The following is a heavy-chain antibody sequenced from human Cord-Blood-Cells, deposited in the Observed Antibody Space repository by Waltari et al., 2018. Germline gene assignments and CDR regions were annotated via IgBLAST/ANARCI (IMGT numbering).Heavy chain of an antibody. Sequence: QVQLVQSGAEVKKPGSSVKVSCKASGGTFSSYAISWVRQAPGQGLEWMGGLIPIFGTANYAQKFQGRGTITADESTSTAYMELSSLRSEDTAVYYCASRVAAAGTWWFDPWGQGTLVTVSS. CDR2: LIPIFGTA. D-gene: IGHD6-13*01. V-gene: IGHV1-69*01. CDR1: GGTFSSYA. J-gene: IGHJ5*02. CDR3: ASRVAAAGTWWFDP.